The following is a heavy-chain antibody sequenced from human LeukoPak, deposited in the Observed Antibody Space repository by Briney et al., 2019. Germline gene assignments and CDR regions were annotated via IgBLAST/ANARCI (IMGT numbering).Heavy chain of an antibody. J-gene: IGHJ5*02. CDR2: IYYSGST. CDR1: GGSISSGGYY. CDR3: ARGSYGWFDP. V-gene: IGHV4-31*03. Sequence: SETLSLTCTVSGGSISSGGYYWSWIRQHPGKGLEWIGYIYYSGSTYYNPSLKSRVTISVDTSKNQVSLKLNSVTAADTAIYYCARGSYGWFDPWGQGTLVTVSS. D-gene: IGHD1-26*01.